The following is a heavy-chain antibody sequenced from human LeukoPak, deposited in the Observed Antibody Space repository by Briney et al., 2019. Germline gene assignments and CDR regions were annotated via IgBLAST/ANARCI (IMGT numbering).Heavy chain of an antibody. CDR3: ARVGDLLWSPLDY. J-gene: IGHJ4*02. CDR1: GYSISIGYY. V-gene: IGHV4-38-2*02. Sequence: SETLSLTCTVSGYSISIGYYWGWIRQPPGKGLEWIGSIYHSGSTYYNPSLKSRVTISVDTSKNQFSLKLSSVTAADTAVYYCARVGDLLWSPLDYWGQGTLVTVSS. CDR2: IYHSGST. D-gene: IGHD3-10*01.